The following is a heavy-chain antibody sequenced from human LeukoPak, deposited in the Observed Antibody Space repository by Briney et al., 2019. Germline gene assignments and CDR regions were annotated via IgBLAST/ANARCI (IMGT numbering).Heavy chain of an antibody. CDR2: ISSRSTSI. CDR1: GFTFSTYD. D-gene: IGHD3-3*01. J-gene: IGHJ4*02. CDR3: ARDYIAYDPLDY. V-gene: IGHV3-21*01. Sequence: GGSLRLSCVASGFTFSTYDMNWVRQAPGKGLEWVSSISSRSTSIYYADSVKGRFTISRDNAKNSLYLQMNSLRAEDTAVYWCARDYIAYDPLDYWGQGTLVTVSS.